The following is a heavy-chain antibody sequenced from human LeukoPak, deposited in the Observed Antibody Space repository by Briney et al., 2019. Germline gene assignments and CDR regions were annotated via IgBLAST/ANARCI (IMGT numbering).Heavy chain of an antibody. CDR3: ARDVRRYDYVWGTAHYFDY. CDR2: IYYSGST. V-gene: IGHV4-31*11. CDR1: GGSFSGYY. Sequence: PSETLSLTCAVYGGSFSGYYWSWIRQHPGKGLEWIGYIYYSGSTYYNPSLKSRVTISVDTSKNQFSLKLSSVTAADTAVYYCARDVRRYDYVWGTAHYFDYWGQGTPVTVSS. D-gene: IGHD3-16*01. J-gene: IGHJ4*02.